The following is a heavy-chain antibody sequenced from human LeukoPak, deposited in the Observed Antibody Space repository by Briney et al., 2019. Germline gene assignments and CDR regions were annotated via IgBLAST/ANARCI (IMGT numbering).Heavy chain of an antibody. CDR1: GSTFTGCY. D-gene: IGHD2-2*01. Sequence: ASVKVSCKASGSTFTGCYMHWVRQAPGQGLEWMGWINPSSGGTDYAQKFQGRVTMTRDTSLSTAYMELSRLRSDDTAVYYCTRATSVVVPAAGHYYYGIDVWGQGTTVTVSS. CDR3: TRATSVVVPAAGHYYYGIDV. CDR2: INPSSGGT. V-gene: IGHV1-2*02. J-gene: IGHJ6*02.